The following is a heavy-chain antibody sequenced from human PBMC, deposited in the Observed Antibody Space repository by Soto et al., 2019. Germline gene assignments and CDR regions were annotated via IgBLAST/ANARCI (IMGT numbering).Heavy chain of an antibody. D-gene: IGHD4-17*01. CDR3: TSYPDYGDYKGWFDP. V-gene: IGHV3-73*02. CDR2: IRSKANSYAT. CDR1: GFTFSGSA. J-gene: IGHJ5*02. Sequence: EVQLVESGGGLVQPGGSLKLSCAASGFTFSGSAMHWVRQASGKGLEWVGRIRSKANSYATAYAASVKGRFTISRDDSKNTAYLQMNSLKTEDTAVYYCTSYPDYGDYKGWFDPWGQGTLVTVSS.